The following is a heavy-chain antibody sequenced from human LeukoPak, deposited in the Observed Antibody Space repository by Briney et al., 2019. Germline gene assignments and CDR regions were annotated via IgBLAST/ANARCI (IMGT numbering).Heavy chain of an antibody. D-gene: IGHD4/OR15-4a*01. CDR1: GLIFSSYS. Sequence: PGGSLTLSCAASGLIFSSYSMNWVRQAPGKGLEWVSFIYSDNTHYSDSVKGRFTISRDNSKNTLYLQMNSLRAEDTAVYYCARRAGAYSHPYDYWGQGTLVTVSS. CDR3: ARRAGAYSHPYDY. J-gene: IGHJ4*02. V-gene: IGHV3-53*01. CDR2: IYSDNT.